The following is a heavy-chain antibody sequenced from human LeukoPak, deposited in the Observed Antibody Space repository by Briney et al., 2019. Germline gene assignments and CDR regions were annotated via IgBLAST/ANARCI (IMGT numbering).Heavy chain of an antibody. D-gene: IGHD6-6*01. CDR3: ARDRWYSSSSYFDY. CDR2: INPNSGGT. CDR1: GYTFTGYY. Sequence: ASVKVSCKASGYTFTGYYMHWVRQAPGQGLEWMGWINPNSGGTNYAQKFQGRVTMTRDTSISTAYMELSRLRSDDTAVYYCARDRWYSSSSYFDYWGQGTLVTVSS. V-gene: IGHV1-2*02. J-gene: IGHJ4*02.